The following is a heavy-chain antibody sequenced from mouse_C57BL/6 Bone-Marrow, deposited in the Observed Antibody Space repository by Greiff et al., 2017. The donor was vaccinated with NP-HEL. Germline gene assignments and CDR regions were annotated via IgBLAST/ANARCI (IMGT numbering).Heavy chain of an antibody. CDR2: INPYNGDT. CDR1: GYSFTGYF. D-gene: IGHD1-1*01. CDR3: AGDGSIGY. V-gene: IGHV1-20*01. Sequence: EVKVEESGPELVKPGDSVKISCKASGYSFTGYFMNWVMQSHGQSLEWIGRINPYNGDTFYNQKFKGKATLTVDKSSSTAHMELRSLTSEDSAVYYCAGDGSIGYWGQGTSVTVSS. J-gene: IGHJ4*01.